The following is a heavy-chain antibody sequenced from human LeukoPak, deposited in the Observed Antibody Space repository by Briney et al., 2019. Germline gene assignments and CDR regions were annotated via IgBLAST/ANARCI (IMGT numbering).Heavy chain of an antibody. Sequence: ASVKVSCKASGYTFTGYYMHWVRQAPGQGLEWMGWINPNSGGTNYAQKFQGRVTMTRDTSISTAYMERSRLRSDDTAVYYCARDQRYCTNGVCYRFDPWGQGTLVTVSS. CDR2: INPNSGGT. D-gene: IGHD2-8*01. CDR3: ARDQRYCTNGVCYRFDP. CDR1: GYTFTGYY. V-gene: IGHV1-2*02. J-gene: IGHJ5*02.